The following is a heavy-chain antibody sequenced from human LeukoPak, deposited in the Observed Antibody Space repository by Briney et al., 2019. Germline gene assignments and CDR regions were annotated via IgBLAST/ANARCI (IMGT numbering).Heavy chain of an antibody. Sequence: ASVKVSCKASGYTFTGYYMHWVRQAPGQGLEWMGRINPNSGGTNYAQKFQGRVTMTRGTSISTAYMELSGLRSDDTAVYYCARGWFGELYGYYYYYMDVWGRGTTVTVSS. CDR2: INPNSGGT. D-gene: IGHD3-10*01. CDR1: GYTFTGYY. J-gene: IGHJ6*03. V-gene: IGHV1-2*06. CDR3: ARGWFGELYGYYYYYMDV.